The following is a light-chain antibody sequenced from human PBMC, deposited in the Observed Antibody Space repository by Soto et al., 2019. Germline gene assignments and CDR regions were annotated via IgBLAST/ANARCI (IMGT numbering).Light chain of an antibody. CDR2: AAS. CDR3: QQYNSYPFT. Sequence: DIQMTQSPSSLSASVEDRVIITCRASQSISNHLNWYQQKPGKAPKLLIFAASSLQSGVPSRFSGSGSGTEFTLTISSLQPDDFATYYCQQYNSYPFTVGQGTRVEIK. V-gene: IGKV1-17*01. J-gene: IGKJ5*01. CDR1: QSISNH.